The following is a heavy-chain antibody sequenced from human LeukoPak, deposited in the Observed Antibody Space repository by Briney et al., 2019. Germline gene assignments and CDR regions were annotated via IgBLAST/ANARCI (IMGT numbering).Heavy chain of an antibody. CDR2: ISGSGDNT. V-gene: IGHV3-23*01. D-gene: IGHD3-3*01. J-gene: IGHJ4*02. Sequence: GGSLRLSCAASGFTFSSYAMSWVRRAPEKGLEWVSAISGSGDNTYYADSVKGRFTISRDNSKNTLYLQMNSLRAEDTAVYYCAKDARITIFGVVIMGRYDYWGQGTLVTVSS. CDR1: GFTFSSYA. CDR3: AKDARITIFGVVIMGRYDY.